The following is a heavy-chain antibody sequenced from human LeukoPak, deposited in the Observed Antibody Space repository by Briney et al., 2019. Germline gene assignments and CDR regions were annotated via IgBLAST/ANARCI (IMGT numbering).Heavy chain of an antibody. V-gene: IGHV1-2*02. J-gene: IGHJ5*02. D-gene: IGHD3-10*01. CDR1: GYTFTGYY. Sequence: GSVKVSCKASGYTFTGYYMHWVRQAPGQGLEWIGWINPNSSGTNYAQKFQGRVTMTRDMSTSTVYMELSSLRSEDTAVYYCARGFASEGPWGQGTLVTVSS. CDR3: ARGFASEGP. CDR2: INPNSSGT.